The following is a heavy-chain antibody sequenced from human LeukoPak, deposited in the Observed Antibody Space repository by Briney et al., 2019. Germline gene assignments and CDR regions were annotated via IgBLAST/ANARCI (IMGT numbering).Heavy chain of an antibody. CDR1: GYTFTDYY. D-gene: IGHD5-12*01. J-gene: IGHJ4*02. V-gene: IGHV1-2*02. Sequence: ASVKVSCKASGYTFTDYYIHWVRQAPGQGLEWMGWVNPDSGGTNYAQNFQGRVTMTRDTSISTAYIELSRLRSDDTAVYYCARAWGEDIAARPYYFDYWGQGSLVTVSS. CDR2: VNPDSGGT. CDR3: ARAWGEDIAARPYYFDY.